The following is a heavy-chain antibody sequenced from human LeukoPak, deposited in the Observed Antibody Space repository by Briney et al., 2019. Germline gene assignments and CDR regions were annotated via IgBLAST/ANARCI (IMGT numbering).Heavy chain of an antibody. CDR2: ISAYNGNT. V-gene: IGHV1-18*01. CDR1: GYTFTSYG. Sequence: ASVKVSCXASGYTFTSYGISWVRQAPGQGLEWMGWISAYNGNTNYAQKLQGRVTMTTDTSTSTAYMELRSLRSDDTAVYYCARANKLELRSPPGYWGQGTLVTVSS. J-gene: IGHJ4*02. CDR3: ARANKLELRSPPGY. D-gene: IGHD1-7*01.